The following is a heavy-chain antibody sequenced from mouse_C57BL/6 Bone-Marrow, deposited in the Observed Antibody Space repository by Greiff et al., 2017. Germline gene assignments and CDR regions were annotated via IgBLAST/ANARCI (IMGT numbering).Heavy chain of an antibody. J-gene: IGHJ1*03. D-gene: IGHD1-1*01. Sequence: QVHVKQSGAELVRPGASVKLSCKASGYTFTDYDINWVKQRPGQGLEWIASIDPGSGNTYYNEKFKGKATLSAEKSSSTAYMQLNRLTSEDSAVYFCARGDYGSSYWYFDVWGTGTTVTVSS. CDR2: IDPGSGNT. CDR3: ARGDYGSSYWYFDV. CDR1: GYTFTDYD. V-gene: IGHV1-76*01.